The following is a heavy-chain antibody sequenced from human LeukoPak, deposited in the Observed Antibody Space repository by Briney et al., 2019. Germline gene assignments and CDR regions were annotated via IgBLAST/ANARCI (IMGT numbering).Heavy chain of an antibody. CDR1: GGSISSGGYS. V-gene: IGHV4-30-2*03. Sequence: SETLSLTCAVSGGSISSGGYSWSWIRQPPGKGLEWIGYIYYSGRTYYNPSLKSRVTISVDTSKNQFSLKLSSVTAADTAVYYCARKYCGGDCYALHYYYMDVWGKGTTVTISS. J-gene: IGHJ6*03. CDR3: ARKYCGGDCYALHYYYMDV. D-gene: IGHD2-21*02. CDR2: IYYSGRT.